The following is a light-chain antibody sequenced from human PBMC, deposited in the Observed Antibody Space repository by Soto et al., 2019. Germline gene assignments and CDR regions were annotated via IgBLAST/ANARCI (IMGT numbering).Light chain of an antibody. J-gene: IGLJ3*02. CDR2: QVT. Sequence: QSVLTQPASVSGSPGQSITISCTGTNSDVGYYNLVSWYQQVPDKAPKLFIYQVTKRPSGVSNRFSGSKSGNTASLTISGLQAEDEADYFCCSHAGGGTSWVFGGGTKLTVL. CDR1: NSDVGYYNL. CDR3: CSHAGGGTSWV. V-gene: IGLV2-23*02.